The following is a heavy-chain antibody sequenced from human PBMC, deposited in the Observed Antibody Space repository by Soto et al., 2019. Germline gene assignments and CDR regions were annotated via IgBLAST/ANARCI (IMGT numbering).Heavy chain of an antibody. CDR2: IWYDGSNK. D-gene: IGHD3-10*01. Sequence: GGSLRLSCAASGFTFSSYGMHWVRQAPGKGLEWVAVIWYDGSNKYYADSVKGRFTISRDNSKNTLYLQMNSLRAEDTAVYYCARDHYYGSGSYYNFNWFDPWGQGTLVTVSS. V-gene: IGHV3-33*01. J-gene: IGHJ5*02. CDR1: GFTFSSYG. CDR3: ARDHYYGSGSYYNFNWFDP.